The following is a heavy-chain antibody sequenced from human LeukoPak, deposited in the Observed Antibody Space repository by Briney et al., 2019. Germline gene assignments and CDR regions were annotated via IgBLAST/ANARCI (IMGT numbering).Heavy chain of an antibody. CDR3: ASESPIVVVPAAIEYYYYYGMDV. CDR1: GGTFSSYA. CDR2: IIPIFGTA. D-gene: IGHD2-2*01. Sequence: SVKVSCKASGGTFSSYAISWVRQAPGQGLEWMGGIIPIFGTANYAQKFQGRVTITADESTSTAYMELSSLRSEDTAVYYCASESPIVVVPAAIEYYYYYGMDVWGKGTTVTVSS. J-gene: IGHJ6*04. V-gene: IGHV1-69*13.